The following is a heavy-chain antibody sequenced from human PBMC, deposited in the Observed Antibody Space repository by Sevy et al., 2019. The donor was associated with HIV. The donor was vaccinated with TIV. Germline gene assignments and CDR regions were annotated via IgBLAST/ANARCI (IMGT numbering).Heavy chain of an antibody. CDR1: GFTFSSYS. V-gene: IGHV3-48*01. J-gene: IGHJ6*02. CDR3: AGAGGYSDQGMVI. D-gene: IGHD5-12*01. CDR2: ISGSSNNI. Sequence: GGSLRLSCAASGFTFSSYSMNWVRQAPGKGLEWASYISGSSNNIYYADSVKGRFTIYRDNAKNLLYLQMNSLRAEDTAGSYCAGAGGYSDQGMVIWGQGTTVTVSS.